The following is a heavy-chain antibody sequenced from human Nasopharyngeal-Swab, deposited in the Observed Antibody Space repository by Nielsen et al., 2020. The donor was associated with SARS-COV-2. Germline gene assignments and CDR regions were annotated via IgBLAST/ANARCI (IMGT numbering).Heavy chain of an antibody. J-gene: IGHJ6*02. CDR2: IYYSGST. Sequence: WIRQPPGKGLEWIGSIYYSGSTYYNPSLKSRVTISVDTSKNQFSLKLSSVTAADTAVYYCARRVYCSGGSCYNDYNYYYGMDVWGQGTTVTVSS. D-gene: IGHD2-15*01. CDR3: ARRVYCSGGSCYNDYNYYYGMDV. V-gene: IGHV4-39*07.